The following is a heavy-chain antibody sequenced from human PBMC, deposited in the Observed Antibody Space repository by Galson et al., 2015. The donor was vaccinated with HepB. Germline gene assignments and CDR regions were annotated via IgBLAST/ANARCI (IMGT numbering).Heavy chain of an antibody. CDR1: GGSISSGTFY. CDR2: IYNTGST. J-gene: IGHJ4*01. CDR3: ARGDGYGDLLRHFDC. Sequence: TLSLTCTVSGGSISSGTFYWNWIRQHPGKGLEWIGYIYNTGSTYYNPSLKSRLTMSVDTSKNQFSLKLTSVTAADTAVYYCARGDGYGDLLRHFDCWGHGTLVTVSS. D-gene: IGHD4-17*01. V-gene: IGHV4-31*03.